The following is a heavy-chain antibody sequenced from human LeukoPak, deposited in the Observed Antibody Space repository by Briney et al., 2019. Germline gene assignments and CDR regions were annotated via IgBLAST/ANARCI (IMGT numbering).Heavy chain of an antibody. CDR3: ARDSWSLDY. CDR1: RFTFSSYA. D-gene: IGHD6-13*01. J-gene: IGHJ4*02. V-gene: IGHV3-33*08. CDR2: IWYDGSNK. Sequence: GGSLRLSCAASRFTFSSYAMHWVRQAPGKGLEWVAVIWYDGSNKYYADSVKGRFTISRDNSKNTLYLQMNSLRAEDTAVYYCARDSWSLDYWGQGTLVTVSS.